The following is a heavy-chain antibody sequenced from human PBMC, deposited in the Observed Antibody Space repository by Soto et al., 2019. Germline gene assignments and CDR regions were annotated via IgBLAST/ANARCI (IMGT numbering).Heavy chain of an antibody. CDR3: AGSKIGLVNWGHWFDP. J-gene: IGHJ5*02. CDR1: GGSISSSSYY. D-gene: IGHD3-9*01. V-gene: IGHV4-39*01. Sequence: SETLSLTCTVSGGSISSSSYYWGWIRQPPGKGLEWIGSIYYSGSTYYNPSLKSRVTISVDTSKNQFSLKLSSVTAADTAVYYCAGSKIGLVNWGHWFDPWGQGTLVTVSS. CDR2: IYYSGST.